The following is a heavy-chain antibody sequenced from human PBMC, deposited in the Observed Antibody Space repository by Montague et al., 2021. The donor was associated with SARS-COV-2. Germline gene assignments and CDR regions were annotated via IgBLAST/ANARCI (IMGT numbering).Heavy chain of an antibody. CDR2: FYSVGST. CDR3: ARETMTADAFDI. V-gene: IGHV4-59*02. J-gene: IGHJ3*02. Sequence: SETLSLTCTVSGASVGSSDWGWIRQSPRKGLEWIGYFYSVGSTDYHPSLKSRATISRDTSKNQFSLKVRSVTAADTAVYYCARETMTADAFDIWGQGTMVTVSS. CDR1: GASVGSSD. D-gene: IGHD1-14*01.